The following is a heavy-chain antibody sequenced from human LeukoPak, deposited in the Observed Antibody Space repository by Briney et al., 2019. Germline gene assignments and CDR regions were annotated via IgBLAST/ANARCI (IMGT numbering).Heavy chain of an antibody. D-gene: IGHD3-22*01. CDR2: INPNSGGT. CDR3: AREYYYDSSGYSVDYYYYGMDV. Sequence: ASVKVSCKTSGYTFTDYFVHWVRQAPGQGLEWMGWINPNSGGTEYAEKFLGRVTMTRDTSISTAYMELSRLRSDDTAVYFCAREYYYDSSGYSVDYYYYGMDVWGQGTTVTVSS. J-gene: IGHJ6*02. CDR1: GYTFTDYF. V-gene: IGHV1-2*02.